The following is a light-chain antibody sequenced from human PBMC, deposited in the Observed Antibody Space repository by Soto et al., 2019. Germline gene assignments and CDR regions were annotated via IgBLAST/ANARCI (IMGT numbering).Light chain of an antibody. CDR2: DAS. CDR3: QQHNSYSQAGT. J-gene: IGKJ1*01. Sequence: DIQMTQAPSSLSASVGDRVTITCRATQSISSWLAWYQQKPGKAPKLRIDDASSSESGVPSRFSGSGSGTEFTLTISSLQPDDFATYYRQQHNSYSQAGTFGQGTKVDNK. V-gene: IGKV1-5*01. CDR1: QSISSW.